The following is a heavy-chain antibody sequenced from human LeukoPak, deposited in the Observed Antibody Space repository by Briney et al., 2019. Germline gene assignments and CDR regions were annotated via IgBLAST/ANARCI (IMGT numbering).Heavy chain of an antibody. Sequence: GGSLRLSCAASGLTFSSSAMSWVRQAPGKGLEWVSAISNNGGYTYYADSVQGRFTISRDNSKSTLCLQMNSLRAEDTAVYYCAKQLGYCSDGSCYFPYWGQGTLSPSPQ. J-gene: IGHJ4*02. D-gene: IGHD2-15*01. CDR1: GLTFSSSA. CDR2: ISNNGGYT. CDR3: AKQLGYCSDGSCYFPY. V-gene: IGHV3-23*01.